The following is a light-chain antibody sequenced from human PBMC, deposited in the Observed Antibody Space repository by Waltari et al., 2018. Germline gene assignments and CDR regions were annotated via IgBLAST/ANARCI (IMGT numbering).Light chain of an antibody. CDR2: DVS. J-gene: IGLJ2*01. CDR1: TSDVGAYNY. Sequence: QSALTQPASVSGSPGQSITISCTGTTSDVGAYNYVSWYQQHPGKAPRLMIFDVSNRPSGVSNRFSCSKSGNTASLTISGLQAEDEADYYCNSYTSSSTLLFGGGTRLTVL. V-gene: IGLV2-14*03. CDR3: NSYTSSSTLL.